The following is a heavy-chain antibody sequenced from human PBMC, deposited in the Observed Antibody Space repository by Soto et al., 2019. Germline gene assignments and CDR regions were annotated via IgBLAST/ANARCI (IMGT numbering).Heavy chain of an antibody. V-gene: IGHV4-4*02. D-gene: IGHD1-1*01. CDR1: GGSITTSNW. CDR2: IYHVGTT. Sequence: QVQLQESGPRLVKPSGNLSFTCAVSGGSITTSNWWAWFRQSPGKGLEWIAEIYHVGTTKYSPSLKSRISISVDKSNEQFFLSLSSMTAADTAVYYCARAPSGSSPYDIWGQGILVTVS. J-gene: IGHJ4*02. CDR3: ARAPSGSSPYDI.